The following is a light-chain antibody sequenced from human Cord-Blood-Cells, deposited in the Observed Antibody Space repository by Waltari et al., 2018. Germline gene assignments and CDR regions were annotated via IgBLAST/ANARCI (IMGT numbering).Light chain of an antibody. CDR2: ENN. CDR1: CSHLGNTL. CDR3: GTWDSSLSAYV. J-gene: IGLJ1*01. Sequence: QSVLTQPPSVSAAPGPQVTISCPGTCSHLGNTLVSWYQKLPGTAPKLLIYENNKRPSGIPDRFSGSKSGTSATLGITGLQTGDEADYYCGTWDSSLSAYVFGTGTKVTVL. V-gene: IGLV1-51*02.